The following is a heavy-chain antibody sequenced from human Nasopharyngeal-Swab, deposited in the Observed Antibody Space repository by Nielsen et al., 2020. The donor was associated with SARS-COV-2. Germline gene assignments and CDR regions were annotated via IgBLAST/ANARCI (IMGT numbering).Heavy chain of an antibody. CDR2: IFYSGST. J-gene: IGHJ4*02. CDR3: ARVPFSQVCTVVTPYYFDY. V-gene: IGHV4-59*01. D-gene: IGHD4-23*01. Sequence: WIRQPPGKGLEWIGYIFYSGSTNYNPSLKSRVTLSIDTSKNQFSLRLSSVTAADTAFYYCARVPFSQVCTVVTPYYFDYWGQGTLVTVSS.